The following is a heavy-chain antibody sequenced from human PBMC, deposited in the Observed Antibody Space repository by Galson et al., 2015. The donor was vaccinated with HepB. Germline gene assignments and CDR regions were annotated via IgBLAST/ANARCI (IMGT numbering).Heavy chain of an antibody. CDR2: IIPIFGTA. Sequence: SVKVSCKASGGTFSSYAISWVRQAPGQGLEWMGGIIPIFGTANYAQKFQGRVTITADESTSTAYMELSSLRSEDTAVYYCARDGGYCSSTSCYLKYWGQGTLVTVSS. CDR1: GGTFSSYA. V-gene: IGHV1-69*13. D-gene: IGHD2-2*01. J-gene: IGHJ4*02. CDR3: ARDGGYCSSTSCYLKY.